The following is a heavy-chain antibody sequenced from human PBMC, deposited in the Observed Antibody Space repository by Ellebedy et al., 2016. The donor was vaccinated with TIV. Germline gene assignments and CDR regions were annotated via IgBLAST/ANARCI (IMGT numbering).Heavy chain of an antibody. V-gene: IGHV1-69*13. Sequence: AASVKVSCKASGDILSSYAISWVRQAPGQGLEWMGGVIPIIGAVNYAQDFPGRVTITADAFTYTSHMLLSSLRSDDTAIYYCVRIEDGGWALDHWGQGTLVTVSS. CDR2: VIPIIGAV. D-gene: IGHD6-19*01. CDR1: GDILSSYA. J-gene: IGHJ4*02. CDR3: VRIEDGGWALDH.